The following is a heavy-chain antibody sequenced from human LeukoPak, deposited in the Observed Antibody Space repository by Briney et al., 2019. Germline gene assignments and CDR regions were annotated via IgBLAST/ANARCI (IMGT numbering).Heavy chain of an antibody. CDR1: GYIFSDYH. CDR3: ASNGGRSEGALLDY. Sequence: GASVKVSCKPSGYIFSDYHMHWVRQAPGQGLEWMGWINPNSGGTNYAQKFQGRVTMTRDTSISTAYMELSRLRSDDTAVYYCASNGGRSEGALLDYWGQGTLVTVSS. J-gene: IGHJ4*02. V-gene: IGHV1-2*02. D-gene: IGHD1-26*01. CDR2: INPNSGGT.